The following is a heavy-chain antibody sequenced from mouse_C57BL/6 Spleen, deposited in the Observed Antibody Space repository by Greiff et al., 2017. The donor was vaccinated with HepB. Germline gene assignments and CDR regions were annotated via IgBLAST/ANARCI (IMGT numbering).Heavy chain of an antibody. CDR2: IDPSDSET. CDR3: ARGDYSNYPFAY. Sequence: QVQLQQPGAELVRPGSSVKLSCKASDYTFTSYWMHWVKQRPIQGLEWIGNIDPSDSETHYNQKFKDKATLTVDKSSSTAYMQLSSLTSEDSAVYYCARGDYSNYPFAYWGQGTLVTVSA. J-gene: IGHJ3*01. CDR1: DYTFTSYW. V-gene: IGHV1-52*01. D-gene: IGHD2-5*01.